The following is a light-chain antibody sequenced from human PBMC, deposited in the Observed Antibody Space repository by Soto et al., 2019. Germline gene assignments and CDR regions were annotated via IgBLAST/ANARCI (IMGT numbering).Light chain of an antibody. Sequence: QSVLTQPPSASGSPGQSVTISCTGSSSDFGAYDSVSWYQQHPGKAPKLLIYEVAKRPSGVPDRFSGSKSGNTASLTVSGLQAEYEADYYCSSYAGSNKLVFGTGTKVTVL. V-gene: IGLV2-8*01. CDR3: SSYAGSNKLV. CDR1: SSDFGAYDS. J-gene: IGLJ1*01. CDR2: EVA.